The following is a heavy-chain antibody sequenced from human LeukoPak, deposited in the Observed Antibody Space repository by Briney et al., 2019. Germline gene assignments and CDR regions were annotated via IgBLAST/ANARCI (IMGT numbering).Heavy chain of an antibody. Sequence: GGSLRLSCAASGFTFSDYGMNWVRQAPGKGLEWVTYISSSSVTIYYADSVKGRFAISRDNAKNSLYLQMNSLRDEDTAVYYCARWGRVFDICGQGTVVTVSS. V-gene: IGHV3-48*02. CDR2: ISSSSVTI. CDR3: ARWGRVFDI. J-gene: IGHJ3*02. CDR1: GFTFSDYG. D-gene: IGHD7-27*01.